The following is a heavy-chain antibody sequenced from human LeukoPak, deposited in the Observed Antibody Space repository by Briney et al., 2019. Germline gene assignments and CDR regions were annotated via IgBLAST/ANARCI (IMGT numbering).Heavy chain of an antibody. CDR2: IWYDGSNK. D-gene: IGHD3-10*01. CDR3: ARAGNFGSGSYFRDAFDI. CDR1: GFTFSRYG. V-gene: IGHV3-33*01. J-gene: IGHJ3*02. Sequence: GGSLRLSCAASGFTFSRYGMHWVRQAPGKGLEWVAVIWYDGSNKHYAASVTGRFTISRDNPMNTLYLEMDSLRVEDTAVYFCARAGNFGSGSYFRDAFDIWGQGTMVSVSS.